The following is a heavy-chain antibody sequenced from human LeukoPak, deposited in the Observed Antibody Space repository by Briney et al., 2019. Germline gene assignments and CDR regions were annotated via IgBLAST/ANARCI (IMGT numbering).Heavy chain of an antibody. CDR2: MYTSGST. J-gene: IGHJ4*02. Sequence: SETLSLTCTVSGGSMNNYYWSWIRQPAGKGLEWNGRMYTSGSTNYNPSLKSRVTMSVDTSKNQFSLRLSSMTAADTAVYYCARGGSSGSYLDYWGQGTLVTVSS. D-gene: IGHD1-26*01. V-gene: IGHV4-4*07. CDR3: ARGGSSGSYLDY. CDR1: GGSMNNYY.